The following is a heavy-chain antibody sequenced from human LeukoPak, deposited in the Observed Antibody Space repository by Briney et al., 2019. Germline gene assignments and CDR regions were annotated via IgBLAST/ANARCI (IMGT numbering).Heavy chain of an antibody. Sequence: GGALRLSCAASGFTFIIYWMSSVRQAPGKGLEWVANIKQDGSEKYYVDSVKGRFTISRDNAKNSLYLQMNSLRAEDTAVYYCARNWGTYYYDSSGYCANWGQGTLVTVSS. V-gene: IGHV3-7*01. CDR3: ARNWGTYYYDSSGYCAN. J-gene: IGHJ4*02. CDR1: GFTFIIYW. D-gene: IGHD3-22*01. CDR2: IKQDGSEK.